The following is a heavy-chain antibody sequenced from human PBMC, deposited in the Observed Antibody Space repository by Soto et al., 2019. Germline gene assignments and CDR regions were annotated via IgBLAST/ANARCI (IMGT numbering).Heavy chain of an antibody. V-gene: IGHV3-21*01. Sequence: GGSLRLYCAASGFTFSSYSMNWVRQAPGKGLECVSSISSSSSYIYYADSVKGRFTISRDNAKISLYLQMNSLRAEDTAVYYCAREPSSTGTTDYLGQGPLFTVSS. CDR2: ISSSSSYI. D-gene: IGHD1-7*01. J-gene: IGHJ4*02. CDR3: AREPSSTGTTDY. CDR1: GFTFSSYS.